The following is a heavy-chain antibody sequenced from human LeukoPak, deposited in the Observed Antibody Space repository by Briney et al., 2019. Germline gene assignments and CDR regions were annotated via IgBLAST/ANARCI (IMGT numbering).Heavy chain of an antibody. D-gene: IGHD1-1*01. CDR1: GGSISSSY. CDR2: IYYSGST. CDR3: ARTETTYYFDY. J-gene: IGHJ4*02. Sequence: PSETLSLTCTVSGGSISSSYWSWLRQPPGKGLEWIGYIYYSGSTNYNPSLKSRVTISVDTSKNQFSLKLSSVTAADTAVYYCARTETTYYFDYWGQGTLVTVSS. V-gene: IGHV4-59*01.